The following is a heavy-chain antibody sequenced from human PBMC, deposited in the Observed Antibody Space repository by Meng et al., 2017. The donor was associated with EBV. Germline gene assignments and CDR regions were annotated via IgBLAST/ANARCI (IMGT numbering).Heavy chain of an antibody. D-gene: IGHD2-21*01. CDR3: ARVNSDCGGVMCYKGWFDP. V-gene: IGHV4-30-4*08. CDR1: GDSISDYQ. J-gene: IGHJ5*02. Sequence: GKRQEPGSGLGKPSGTLSLTCTVSGDSISDYQWGWIRQPPGKGLEWIGYIHYSGSTYYNPSLKSRITISVDMSRNQFSLRLTSVTSADMAVYYCARVNSDCGGVMCYKGWFDPWGQGTLVTVSS. CDR2: IHYSGST.